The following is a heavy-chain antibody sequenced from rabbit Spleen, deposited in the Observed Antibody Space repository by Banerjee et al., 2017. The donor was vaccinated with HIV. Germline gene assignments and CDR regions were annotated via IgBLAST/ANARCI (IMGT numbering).Heavy chain of an antibody. CDR3: ARAIVPWLGLTRLDL. CDR2: IYNGDGST. CDR1: GFSFNSGYD. D-gene: IGHD4-1*01. Sequence: QSLEESGGDLVKPGASLTLTCTASGFSFNSGYDMCWVRQAPGKGPEFIACIYNGDGSTYYASWVNGRFTVSKTSSTTVTLRMTSLTAADTATYFCARAIVPWLGLTRLDLWARAPWSPS. J-gene: IGHJ3*01. V-gene: IGHV1S40*01.